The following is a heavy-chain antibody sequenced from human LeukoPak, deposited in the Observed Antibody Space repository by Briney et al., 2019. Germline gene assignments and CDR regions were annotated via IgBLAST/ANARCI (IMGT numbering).Heavy chain of an antibody. Sequence: PGGSLRLSCAASGFTFSSYGMHWVRQAPGKGLEWVAVIWYDGSNKYYADSVKGRFTISRDNSKNTLYLQMNSLRAEDTAVYYCARGGGYGKLTGMYYWGQGTLVTVSS. J-gene: IGHJ4*02. V-gene: IGHV3-33*01. D-gene: IGHD1-26*01. CDR3: ARGGGYGKLTGMYY. CDR2: IWYDGSNK. CDR1: GFTFSSYG.